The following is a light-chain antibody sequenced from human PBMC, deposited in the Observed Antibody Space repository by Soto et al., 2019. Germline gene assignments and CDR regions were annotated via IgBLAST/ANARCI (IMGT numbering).Light chain of an antibody. Sequence: DIQMTQSPSSLSASVGDRVTITCRASQSISSYLNWHQQKPGRAPNLLIYTSSTLQSGVPSRFSGSGAGTYFTLTISSLQPEDFADYYCQQSYSPPRTFGQGTKVEIK. CDR1: QSISSY. V-gene: IGKV1-39*01. CDR3: QQSYSPPRT. CDR2: TSS. J-gene: IGKJ1*01.